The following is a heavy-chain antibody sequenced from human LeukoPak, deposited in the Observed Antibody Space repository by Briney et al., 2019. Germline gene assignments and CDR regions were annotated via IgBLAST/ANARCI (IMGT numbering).Heavy chain of an antibody. CDR2: ISGSGGST. Sequence: GGSLRLSCVASGFTFSSYAMSWVRQAPGKGLEWVSAISGSGGSTNYADSVKGRFTISRDSPKNTLYLQMNSLRAEDTAVYFCAKRGVVIRVILVGFHKEAYYFDSWGQGALVTVSS. CDR3: AKRGVVIRVILVGFHKEAYYFDS. CDR1: GFTFSSYA. J-gene: IGHJ4*02. V-gene: IGHV3-23*01. D-gene: IGHD3-22*01.